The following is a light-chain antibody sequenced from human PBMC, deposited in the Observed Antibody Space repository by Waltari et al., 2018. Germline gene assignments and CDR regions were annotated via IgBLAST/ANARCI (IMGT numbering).Light chain of an antibody. J-gene: IGKJ4*01. CDR1: QSISNY. CDR3: QQTYSTPLT. V-gene: IGKV1-39*01. CDR2: AAS. Sequence: DIQMTQSPSSLSASVGDRVTMTCRASQSISNYLNWFQQKPGKAPELLIYAASSLHSGFPSRFSGSGSGTDFSLTISSLQPEDFATYYCQQTYSTPLTFGGGTKVEIK.